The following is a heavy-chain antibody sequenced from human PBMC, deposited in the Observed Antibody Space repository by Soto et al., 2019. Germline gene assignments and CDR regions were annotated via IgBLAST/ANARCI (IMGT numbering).Heavy chain of an antibody. Sequence: SETWSLTCTVLGGSINTFYWTWVRQPAGKGLEWIGRIFSSGSTSFNRSLERPVAMSVDKSKNPISLTFSNVTARDMTVYYCAREGHYSAYNFAHGIQLWSFDFWGQGALVTVSS. CDR1: GGSINTFY. CDR3: AREGHYSAYNFAHGIQLWSFDF. CDR2: IFSSGST. V-gene: IGHV4-4*07. J-gene: IGHJ4*02. D-gene: IGHD5-12*01.